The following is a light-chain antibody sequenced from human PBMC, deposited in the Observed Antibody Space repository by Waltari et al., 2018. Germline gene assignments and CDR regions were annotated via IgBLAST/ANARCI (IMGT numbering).Light chain of an antibody. Sequence: SSELTQDPAVSVALGQTVRITCQGDSLIMYYSSWYQQKPGQAPILVIYGKNNRPSVIQDRFSGSSSGNTSSLTITGAQAADEADYYCSARDSGVNHHVVFGGGTKLAVL. CDR2: GKN. J-gene: IGLJ2*01. CDR3: SARDSGVNHHVV. V-gene: IGLV3-19*01. CDR1: SLIMYY.